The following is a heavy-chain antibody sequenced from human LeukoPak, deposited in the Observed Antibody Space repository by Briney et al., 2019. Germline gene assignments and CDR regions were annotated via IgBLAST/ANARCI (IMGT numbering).Heavy chain of an antibody. CDR1: AFTFSTYS. V-gene: IGHV3-48*01. D-gene: IGHD3-3*01. J-gene: IGHJ3*02. CDR2: ISSSSSTI. CDR3: ARGGSPYYDFWSAFSRGDAFDI. Sequence: GGSLRLSCAASAFTFSTYSMNWVRQAPGKGLEWVSYISSSSSTIYYADSVKGRFTISRDNAKNSLYLQMNSLRAEDTAVYYCARGGSPYYDFWSAFSRGDAFDIWGQGTMVTVSS.